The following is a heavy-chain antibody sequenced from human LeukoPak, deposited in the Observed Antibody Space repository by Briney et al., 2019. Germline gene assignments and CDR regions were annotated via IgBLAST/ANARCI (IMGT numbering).Heavy chain of an antibody. CDR1: GGTFSSYA. D-gene: IGHD1-26*01. V-gene: IGHV1-69*05. J-gene: IGHJ4*02. Sequence: SVKVSCKASGGTFSSYAISWVRQAPGQGLEWMGGVIPIFGTANYAQKFQGRVTITTDESTSTAYMELSSLRSEDTAVYYCARVRDSGSYYGYFDYWGQGTLVTVSS. CDR2: VIPIFGTA. CDR3: ARVRDSGSYYGYFDY.